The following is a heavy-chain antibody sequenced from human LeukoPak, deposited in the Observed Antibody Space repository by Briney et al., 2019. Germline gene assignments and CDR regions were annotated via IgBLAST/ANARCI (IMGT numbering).Heavy chain of an antibody. D-gene: IGHD3-10*01. CDR1: GFTFSSYD. CDR2: IRDDGNNK. Sequence: GGSLRLSCAASGFTFSSYDMHWVRQAPGKGLEWVAFIRDDGNNKYYADSVKGRFTISRDDSKNTLFLQMNSLRVEDTAFYYCAKGLVRGAMGHYWGQGTLVTVSS. V-gene: IGHV3-30*02. J-gene: IGHJ4*02. CDR3: AKGLVRGAMGHY.